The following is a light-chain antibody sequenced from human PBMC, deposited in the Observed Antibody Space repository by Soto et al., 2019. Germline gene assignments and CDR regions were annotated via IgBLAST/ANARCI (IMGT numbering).Light chain of an antibody. CDR1: QSVSSN. CDR3: QQYNVWPLT. Sequence: EIVMTQSPATLSVSPGERATLSCRASQSVSSNLAWYQQKPGQTPKLLIYVASTRATGITARFSGSGSGTEFPLTISRLQSEDFAVYYCQQYNVWPLTFGGGTKVEFK. J-gene: IGKJ4*01. V-gene: IGKV3-15*01. CDR2: VAS.